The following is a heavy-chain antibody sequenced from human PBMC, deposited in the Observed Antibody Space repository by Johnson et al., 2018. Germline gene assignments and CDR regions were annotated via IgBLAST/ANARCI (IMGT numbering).Heavy chain of an antibody. J-gene: IGHJ6*03. CDR3: ARPVAGTNDLINFYYFYMDV. D-gene: IGHD6-19*01. CDR1: GFTFSTYG. V-gene: IGHV3-30*03. Sequence: VQLVESGGGVVQPGRSLXLSCAAPGFTFSTYGMHWARQAPGKGLEWEAVRAYDGSNKKYGDSVKGRFTISRDNAKNSLYLQMNSLRAEDTAVYYFARPVAGTNDLINFYYFYMDVWGKGTPVTVSS. CDR2: RAYDGSNK.